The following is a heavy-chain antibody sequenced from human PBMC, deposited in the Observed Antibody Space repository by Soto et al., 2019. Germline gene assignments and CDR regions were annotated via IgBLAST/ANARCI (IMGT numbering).Heavy chain of an antibody. CDR2: IIPIFGTA. Sequence: ASVKVSCKASGGTFSSYAISWVRQAPGQGLEWMGGIIPIFGTANYAQKFQGRVTITADESTSTAYMELSSLRSEDTAVYYCARGGSGYDHYYYGMDVWGQGTTVTVSS. CDR3: ARGGSGYDHYYYGMDV. CDR1: GGTFSSYA. D-gene: IGHD5-12*01. V-gene: IGHV1-69*13. J-gene: IGHJ6*02.